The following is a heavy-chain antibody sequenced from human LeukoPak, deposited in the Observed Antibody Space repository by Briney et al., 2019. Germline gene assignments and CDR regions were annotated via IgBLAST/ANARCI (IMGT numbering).Heavy chain of an antibody. Sequence: SVKVSCKASGGTFSSYAISWVRQAPGQGLEWMGGIIPIFGTANYAQKFQGRVTITTDASTSTAYMELSSLRSEDTAVYYCARDRGSTVTTRQPLGFDPWGQGTLVTVSS. D-gene: IGHD4-17*01. CDR3: ARDRGSTVTTRQPLGFDP. CDR1: GGTFSSYA. J-gene: IGHJ5*02. V-gene: IGHV1-69*05. CDR2: IIPIFGTA.